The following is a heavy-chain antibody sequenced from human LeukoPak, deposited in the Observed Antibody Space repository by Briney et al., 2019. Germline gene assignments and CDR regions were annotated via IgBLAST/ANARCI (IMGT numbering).Heavy chain of an antibody. CDR3: AGNPQDGLNFDY. CDR2: INHSGST. V-gene: IGHV4-34*01. J-gene: IGHJ4*02. Sequence: SETPSLTCAVYGGSFSGYYWSWIRQPPGKGLEWIGEINHSGSTNYNPSLKSRVTISVDTSKNQFSLKLSSVTAADTAVYYCAGNPQDGLNFDYWGQGTLVTVSS. CDR1: GGSFSGYY. D-gene: IGHD1-14*01.